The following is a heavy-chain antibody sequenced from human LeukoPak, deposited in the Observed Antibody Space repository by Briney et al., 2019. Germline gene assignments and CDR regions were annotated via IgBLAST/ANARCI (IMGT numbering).Heavy chain of an antibody. D-gene: IGHD6-13*01. Sequence: SETLSLTCAVYGGSFSGYYWSWIRQPPGKGLEWIGEINHSGSTNYNPSLKSRVTISVDTSNNQFSLKLSSVTAADTAVYYCASNRGYSSSWYWFNWFDPWGQGTLVTVSS. CDR2: INHSGST. J-gene: IGHJ5*02. CDR1: GGSFSGYY. V-gene: IGHV4-34*01. CDR3: ASNRGYSSSWYWFNWFDP.